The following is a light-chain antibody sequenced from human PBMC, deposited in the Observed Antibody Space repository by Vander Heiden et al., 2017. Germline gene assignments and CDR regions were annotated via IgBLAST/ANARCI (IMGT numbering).Light chain of an antibody. Sequence: QSVLTQPPSASGAPGQRVTIPCSGSTSNIGSNYVCWYQHLPGTAPKLLIFRNNQRPLGVPGRFSGSKSATSASLTISGLRSDDEGDYYCAAWDGSLNGRWVFGGGTKLSVL. J-gene: IGLJ3*02. V-gene: IGLV1-47*01. CDR1: TSNIGSNY. CDR2: RNN. CDR3: AAWDGSLNGRWV.